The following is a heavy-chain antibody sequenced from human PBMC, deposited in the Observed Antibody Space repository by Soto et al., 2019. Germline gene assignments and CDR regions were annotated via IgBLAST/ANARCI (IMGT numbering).Heavy chain of an antibody. V-gene: IGHV4-30-2*01. J-gene: IGHJ4*02. Sequence: SSETLSLTCAVSGGSISSGGYSWSWIRQPPGKGLEWIGYIYHSGSTYYNPSLKSRVTISVDRSKNQFSLKLSSVTAADTAVYYCARGADYYDSSGYLDYWGQGTLVTV. D-gene: IGHD3-22*01. CDR2: IYHSGST. CDR3: ARGADYYDSSGYLDY. CDR1: GGSISSGGYS.